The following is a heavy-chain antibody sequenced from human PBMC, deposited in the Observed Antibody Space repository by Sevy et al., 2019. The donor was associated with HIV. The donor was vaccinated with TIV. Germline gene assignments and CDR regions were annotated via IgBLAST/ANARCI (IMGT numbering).Heavy chain of an antibody. V-gene: IGHV4-4*07. Sequence: SETLSLTCTVSGGSISSYYWSRIRQPAGKGLEWIGRIYTSGSTNYNPSLKSRVTMSVDTSKNQFSLKLSSVTAADTAVYYCARDSVTTFTRYYYYGMDVWGQGTTVTVSS. D-gene: IGHD4-17*01. CDR1: GGSISSYY. CDR2: IYTSGST. CDR3: ARDSVTTFTRYYYYGMDV. J-gene: IGHJ6*02.